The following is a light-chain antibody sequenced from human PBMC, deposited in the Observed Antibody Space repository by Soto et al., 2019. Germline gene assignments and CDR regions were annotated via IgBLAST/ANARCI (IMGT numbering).Light chain of an antibody. J-gene: IGKJ1*01. CDR2: GAS. V-gene: IGKV3-15*01. Sequence: EIVMTQSPATLSVSPGERATLSCRARQSVSSNLAWYQQKPGQAPRLLIYGASTRATGIPVRISGSGSGTEFTLTISSLQSEDFAVYYCQQYNNWPPEKTFGQGTKVEIK. CDR1: QSVSSN. CDR3: QQYNNWPPEKT.